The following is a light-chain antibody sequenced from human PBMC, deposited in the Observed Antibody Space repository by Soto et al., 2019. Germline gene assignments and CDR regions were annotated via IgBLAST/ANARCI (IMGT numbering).Light chain of an antibody. CDR1: SSDVGSYNY. CDR3: SSYTSSRTYV. J-gene: IGLJ1*01. V-gene: IGLV2-14*01. CDR2: DVN. Sequence: QSALTQPASVSGSPGQSITISCTGTSSDVGSYNYVSWYQQHPGKAPKLMIYDVNNRPSGVSNRFSGSKSGNTASLTISGLQAEDEADYYCSSYTSSRTYVFGTGTKVTVL.